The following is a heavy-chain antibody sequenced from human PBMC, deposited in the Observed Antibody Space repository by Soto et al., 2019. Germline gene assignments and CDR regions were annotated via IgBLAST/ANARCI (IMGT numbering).Heavy chain of an antibody. CDR1: GGSISSYY. CDR2: IYYSGST. D-gene: IGHD6-19*01. J-gene: IGHJ3*02. Sequence: QVQLQESGPGLVKPSETLSLTCTGSGGSISSYYWSWIRQPPGKGLEWIGYIYYSGSTNYNPSLKSRVTISVDTSKNQFSLKLSSVTAADTAVYYCARGRGSGWSDAFDIWGQGTMVTVSS. CDR3: ARGRGSGWSDAFDI. V-gene: IGHV4-59*01.